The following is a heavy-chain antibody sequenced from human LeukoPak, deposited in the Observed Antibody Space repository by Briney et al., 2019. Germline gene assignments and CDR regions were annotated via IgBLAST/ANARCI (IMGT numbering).Heavy chain of an antibody. CDR3: ARVPDFDYHYYGMDV. V-gene: IGHV1-69*06. CDR1: GGTFSSYA. Sequence: KVSCKASGGTFSSYAISWVRQAPGQGLEWMGGIIPIFGTANYAQKFQGRVTITADKSTSTAYMELSSLRSEDTAVYYCARVPDFDYHYYGMDVWGKGTTVTVSS. D-gene: IGHD2-21*02. CDR2: IIPIFGTA. J-gene: IGHJ6*04.